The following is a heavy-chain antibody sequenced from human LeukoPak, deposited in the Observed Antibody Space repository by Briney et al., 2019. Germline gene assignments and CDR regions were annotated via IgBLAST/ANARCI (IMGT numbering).Heavy chain of an antibody. J-gene: IGHJ4*02. V-gene: IGHV3-23*01. D-gene: IGHD2-2*01. Sequence: GSLRLSCAASGFTFSSYALSWVRQAPGKGLEWVSAISGSGGSTYYADSGKGRFTISRDNSKNTLYLQMNSLRAEDTAVYYCAKVGLFGVPAAIFYFDYWGQGTLVTVSS. CDR3: AKVGLFGVPAAIFYFDY. CDR2: ISGSGGST. CDR1: GFTFSSYA.